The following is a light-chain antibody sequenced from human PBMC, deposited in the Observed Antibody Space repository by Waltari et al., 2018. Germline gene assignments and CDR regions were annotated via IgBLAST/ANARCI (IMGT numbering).Light chain of an antibody. CDR1: QSLFYSSNNKKY. Sequence: DIVLTQSPDSLAVSLGERATINCKSSQSLFYSSNNKKYLAWFQQKVGQPPKVLIYWASTRESGVPDRFSGSGSGTDFTLTISSLQAEDVAVYYCQQYYNSRRAFGQGTKVEIK. V-gene: IGKV4-1*01. J-gene: IGKJ1*01. CDR2: WAS. CDR3: QQYYNSRRA.